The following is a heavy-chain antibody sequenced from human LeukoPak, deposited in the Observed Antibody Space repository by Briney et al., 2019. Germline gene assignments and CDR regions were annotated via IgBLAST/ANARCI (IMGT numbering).Heavy chain of an antibody. J-gene: IGHJ3*02. V-gene: IGHV4-34*01. CDR3: ARPMKTYYYDSSGYYAFDI. CDR1: GGSFSGYY. D-gene: IGHD3-22*01. Sequence: PSETLSLTCAVYGGSFSGYYWSWIRQPPGKGLEWIGEINHSGSTNYNPSLKSRVTISVDTSKNQFSLKLSSVTAADTAVYYCARPMKTYYYDSSGYYAFDIWGQGTMVTVSS. CDR2: INHSGST.